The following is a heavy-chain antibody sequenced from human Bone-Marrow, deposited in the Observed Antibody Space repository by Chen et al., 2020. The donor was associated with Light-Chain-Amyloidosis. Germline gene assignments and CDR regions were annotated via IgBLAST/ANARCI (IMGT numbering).Heavy chain of an antibody. V-gene: IGHV3-74*03. CDR2: VNNDGSDA. Sequence: EVQVVESGGGLVQPGGSLRLSCTASGFTFTAYWMHWVRQAPGKGLVWVARVNNDGSDATYADSVKGRFTISRDNARNTVFLQMKGLRVEDTAVYYCAKDKGGSMGFGMDVWGQGTTVIVSS. D-gene: IGHD3-10*01. CDR1: GFTFTAYW. J-gene: IGHJ6*02. CDR3: AKDKGGSMGFGMDV.